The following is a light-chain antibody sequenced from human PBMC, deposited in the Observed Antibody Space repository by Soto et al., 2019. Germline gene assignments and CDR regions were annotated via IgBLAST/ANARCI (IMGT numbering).Light chain of an antibody. V-gene: IGKV1-5*03. CDR2: KAS. Sequence: IPMTQSPSSLSASVGDRVTITCRASQSISTYLAWYRHKPGEAPKLLIYKASTLERGVPSRFSGSGSGTDFTLTISSLEPEDFATYNCQEANSFPLTFGGGTKVDIK. CDR3: QEANSFPLT. J-gene: IGKJ4*01. CDR1: QSISTY.